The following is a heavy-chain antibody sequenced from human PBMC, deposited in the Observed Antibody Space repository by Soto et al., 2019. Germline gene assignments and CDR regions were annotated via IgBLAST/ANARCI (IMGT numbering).Heavy chain of an antibody. CDR2: IYYSGST. Sequence: SETLSLTCTVSGGSISSSSYYWGWIRQPPGKGLEWIGSIYYSGSTYYNPSLKSRVTISVDTSKNQFSLKLSSVTAADTAVYYCARHGVWYGELIPYFDYWGQGTLVTVSS. V-gene: IGHV4-39*01. CDR3: ARHGVWYGELIPYFDY. J-gene: IGHJ4*02. CDR1: GGSISSSSYY. D-gene: IGHD3-10*01.